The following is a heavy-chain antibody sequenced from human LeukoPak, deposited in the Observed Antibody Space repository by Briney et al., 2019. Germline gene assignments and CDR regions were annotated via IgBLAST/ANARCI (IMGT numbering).Heavy chain of an antibody. J-gene: IGHJ4*02. CDR1: GFTFSSYG. Sequence: GGSLRLSCAASGFTFSSYGMHWVRQAPGKGLEWVAFIRYGGSNKYYADSVKGRFTISRDNSKNTLYLQMNSLRAEDTAVYYCAKDRILEWLLFPPPLDYWGQGTLVTVSS. V-gene: IGHV3-30*02. CDR2: IRYGGSNK. CDR3: AKDRILEWLLFPPPLDY. D-gene: IGHD3-3*01.